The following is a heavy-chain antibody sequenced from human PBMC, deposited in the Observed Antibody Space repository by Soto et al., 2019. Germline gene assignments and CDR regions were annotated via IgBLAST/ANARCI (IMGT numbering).Heavy chain of an antibody. CDR1: GYRYTRYW. J-gene: IGHJ4*02. D-gene: IGHD6-19*01. CDR3: ATSPTVAGFDY. CDR2: IYPGDSDT. V-gene: IGHV5-51*01. Sequence: PXDSLTISFKGPGYRYTRYWIGLVRQMPGKGLEWMGIIYPGDSDTRYSPSFQGQVTISADKSISTAYLQWSSLKASDTAMYYCATSPTVAGFDYWGQGTLVTVSS.